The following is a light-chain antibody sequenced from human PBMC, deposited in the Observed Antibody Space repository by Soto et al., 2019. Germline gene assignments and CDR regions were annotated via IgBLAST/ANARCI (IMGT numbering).Light chain of an antibody. CDR1: NSNIAYNY. Sequence: QSVLTQPPSVSAAPGQKVTISCAGTNSNIAYNYVSWYQQFPGRAPKLLIYDSNERPSGIPDRFSGSKSGTSATLGITGLQTGDEADYYCVTWVSSLSAVVFGGGTKLTVL. CDR3: VTWVSSLSAVV. CDR2: DSN. J-gene: IGLJ3*02. V-gene: IGLV1-51*01.